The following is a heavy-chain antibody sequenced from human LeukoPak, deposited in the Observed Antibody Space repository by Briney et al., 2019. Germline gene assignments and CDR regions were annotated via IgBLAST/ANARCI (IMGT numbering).Heavy chain of an antibody. CDR2: IYVTGNYI. J-gene: IGHJ4*02. Sequence: GGSLRLSCATSGFTFSRFSFRWVRQAPGKGLEWVASIYVTGNYINYADSVKGRVTISRDNAKNSVYLQMNSLRAEDTAVYYCAREFNTIGNFDYWGQGTPVTDSS. CDR3: AREFNTIGNFDY. D-gene: IGHD1-14*01. CDR1: GFTFSRFS. V-gene: IGHV3-21*01.